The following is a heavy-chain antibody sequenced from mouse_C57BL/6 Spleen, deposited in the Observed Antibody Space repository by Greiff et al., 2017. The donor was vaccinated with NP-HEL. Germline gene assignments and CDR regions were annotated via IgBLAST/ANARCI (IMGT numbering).Heavy chain of an antibody. CDR2: INPGSGGT. CDR1: GYAFTNYL. J-gene: IGHJ3*01. D-gene: IGHD2-2*01. Sequence: QVQLQQSGAELVRPGTSVKVSCKASGYAFTNYLIEWVKQRPGQGLEWIGVINPGSGGTNYNEKFKGKATLTADKSSSTAYMQLSSLTSEDSAVYFCARGEDYGYDGFAYWGQGTLVTVSA. V-gene: IGHV1-54*01. CDR3: ARGEDYGYDGFAY.